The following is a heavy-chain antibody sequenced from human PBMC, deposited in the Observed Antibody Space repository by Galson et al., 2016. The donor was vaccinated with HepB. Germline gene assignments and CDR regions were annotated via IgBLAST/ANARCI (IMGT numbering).Heavy chain of an antibody. D-gene: IGHD6-6*01. CDR2: IAPIFGSV. J-gene: IGHJ5*02. V-gene: IGHV1-69*13. CDR1: GGTLSSSP. CDR3: AEYRRAEGFNYFDP. Sequence: SVKVSCKATGGTLSSSPISWVRQAPGQGLEWMGGIAPIFGSVNYAQKFQGRVTLTADESTSTVYMELSSLGSEDTAMYYCAEYRRAEGFNYFDPWGQGTLVTVSS.